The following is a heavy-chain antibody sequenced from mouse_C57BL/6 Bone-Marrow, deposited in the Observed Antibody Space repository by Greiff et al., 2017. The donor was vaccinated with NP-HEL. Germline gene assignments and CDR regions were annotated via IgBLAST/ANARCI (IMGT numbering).Heavy chain of an antibody. CDR3: ARRESCFDV. CDR2: INPNNGGT. CDR1: GYTFTDYN. V-gene: IGHV1-18*01. Sequence: EVQLQQSGPELVKPGASVKIPCKASGYTFTDYNMDWVKQSHGKSLEWIGDINPNNGGTIYNQKFKGKATLTVDKSSSTAYMELRSLTSEDTAVYYCARRESCFDVWGTGTTVTVSS. D-gene: IGHD6-2*01. J-gene: IGHJ1*03.